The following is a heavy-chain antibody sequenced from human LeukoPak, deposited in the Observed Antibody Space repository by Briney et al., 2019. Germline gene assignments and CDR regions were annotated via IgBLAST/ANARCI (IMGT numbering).Heavy chain of an antibody. CDR1: GFTFSSYS. Sequence: SGGSLRLSCAASGFTFSSYSMNWVRQAPGKGLEWVSYISSSSSTIYYADSVKGRFTISRDNAKNSLYLQMNSLRDEDTAVYYCAVIVVVPAATEWTDYWGQGTLVTVSS. D-gene: IGHD2-2*01. CDR2: ISSSSSTI. J-gene: IGHJ4*02. CDR3: AVIVVVPAATEWTDY. V-gene: IGHV3-48*02.